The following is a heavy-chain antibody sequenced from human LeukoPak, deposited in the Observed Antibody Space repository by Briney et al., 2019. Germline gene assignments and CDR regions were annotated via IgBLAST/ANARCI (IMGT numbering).Heavy chain of an antibody. J-gene: IGHJ4*02. CDR1: GFTFSNYA. D-gene: IGHD6-19*01. CDR2: ISGSGGST. Sequence: GSLRLSCAASGFTFSNYAMSWVRQAPGKGLEWVSGISGSGGSTYYADSVKGRFTISRDNSKNTLYLQMNSLRAEDTAVYYCASQQWLDPPDYWGQGTLVTVSS. CDR3: ASQQWLDPPDY. V-gene: IGHV3-23*01.